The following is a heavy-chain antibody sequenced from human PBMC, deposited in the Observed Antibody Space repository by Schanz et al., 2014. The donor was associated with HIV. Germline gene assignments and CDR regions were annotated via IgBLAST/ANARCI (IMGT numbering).Heavy chain of an antibody. V-gene: IGHV1-69*06. J-gene: IGHJ6*02. D-gene: IGHD3-22*01. Sequence: QVQLVQSGTEVKKPGSSVKVSCKASGGTFSSYAISWVRQAPGQGLEWMGGIIPIFGTANSAQRFQGRVTITADKSTSTAYMELSSLRSEDTAVYYCARMGYYDSHGYYYEFGMDVWGQGTTVTVSS. CDR2: IIPIFGTA. CDR1: GGTFSSYA. CDR3: ARMGYYDSHGYYYEFGMDV.